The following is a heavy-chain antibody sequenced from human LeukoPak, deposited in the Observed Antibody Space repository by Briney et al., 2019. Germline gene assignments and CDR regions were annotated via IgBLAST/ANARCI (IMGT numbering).Heavy chain of an antibody. Sequence: SGGTLRLSCAASGFTFSSYGMSWVRQAPGKGLEWVSAISGSGGSTYYADSVKGRFTISRDNSKNTLYLQMNSLRAEDTAVYYCAKDRNSSNWYNWFDPWGQGTLVTVSS. V-gene: IGHV3-23*01. CDR1: GFTFSSYG. CDR2: ISGSGGST. CDR3: AKDRNSSNWYNWFDP. J-gene: IGHJ5*02. D-gene: IGHD6-13*01.